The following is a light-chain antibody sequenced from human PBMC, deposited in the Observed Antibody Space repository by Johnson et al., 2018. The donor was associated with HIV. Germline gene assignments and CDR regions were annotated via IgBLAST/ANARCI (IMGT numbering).Light chain of an antibody. CDR2: ENS. V-gene: IGLV1-51*02. J-gene: IGLJ1*01. Sequence: LTQPPSVSAAPGQKVTISYSGSSSNIGNNYVSWYQQLPGTAPRLLIYENSNRPSGIPDRFSGSKSGTSATLDITGLQTGDGADYYCGTWDTSLSAPYVFGTGTKVTVL. CDR1: SSNIGNNY. CDR3: GTWDTSLSAPYV.